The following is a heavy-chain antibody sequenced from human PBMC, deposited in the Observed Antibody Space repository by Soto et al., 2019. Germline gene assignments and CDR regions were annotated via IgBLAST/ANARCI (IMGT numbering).Heavy chain of an antibody. CDR2: IHHSGST. V-gene: IGHV4-34*01. CDR1: GVSFNGYY. D-gene: IGHD6-13*01. CDR3: ARGKRGSSWYRGEEKYYYYGMDV. Sequence: PSETLSLTCTAYGVSFNGYYWSWIRQPPGKGLEWIGEIHHSGSTNYNPSLKSRVTFSIDTSKRQFSLKVRSVTAADTAVYYCARGKRGSSWYRGEEKYYYYGMDVWGQGTPVTVSS. J-gene: IGHJ6*02.